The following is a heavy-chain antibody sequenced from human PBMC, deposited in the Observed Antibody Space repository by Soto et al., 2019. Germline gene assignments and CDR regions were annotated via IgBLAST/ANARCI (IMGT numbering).Heavy chain of an antibody. CDR2: IWYDGSYK. Sequence: QVRLVESGGGVVQPGRSLRLSCAASGFTFSSYAMHWVRQAPGKGLEWVALIWYDGSYKYYADSVKGRFTISRDNSKNTLYLQMNSLRAEDTAVYYCARGEAVSWYAAYWGQGTLVTVSS. CDR1: GFTFSSYA. V-gene: IGHV3-33*01. CDR3: ARGEAVSWYAAY. J-gene: IGHJ4*02. D-gene: IGHD6-13*01.